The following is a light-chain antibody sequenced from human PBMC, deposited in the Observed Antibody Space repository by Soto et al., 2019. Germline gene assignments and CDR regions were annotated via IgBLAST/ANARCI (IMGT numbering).Light chain of an antibody. J-gene: IGLJ1*01. Sequence: QSVLTQPASVSGSPGQSITISCAGTSSDVGGYTYVSWYQQHPGKATKLMIYDVSNRPSGVSNRFSGSKSGNTASQTISGLQAEDEADYYCTSYTSSSTPYVFGGGTKVTVL. CDR3: TSYTSSSTPYV. V-gene: IGLV2-14*01. CDR1: SSDVGGYTY. CDR2: DVS.